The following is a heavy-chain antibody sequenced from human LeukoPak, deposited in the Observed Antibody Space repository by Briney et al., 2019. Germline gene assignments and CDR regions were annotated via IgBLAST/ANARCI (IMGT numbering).Heavy chain of an antibody. V-gene: IGHV3-7*01. CDR1: GFTFSSYW. CDR3: AREGGLSPDAFDI. Sequence: GGSLRLSCAASGFTFSSYWMSWVRQAPGKGLEWVANIKQDGSEKYYVDSVEGRFTISRDNAKNSLYLQMNSLRAEDTAVYYCAREGGLSPDAFDIWGQGTMVTVSS. CDR2: IKQDGSEK. J-gene: IGHJ3*02. D-gene: IGHD3-16*01.